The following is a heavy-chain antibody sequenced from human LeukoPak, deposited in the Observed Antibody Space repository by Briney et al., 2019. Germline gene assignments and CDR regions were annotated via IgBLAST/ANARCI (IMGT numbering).Heavy chain of an antibody. Sequence: GGSLRLSCAASGFTFSGSAMHWVRQASGKGLEWVGRIRSKANSYATAYAASGKGKFNIYRDDSKNTASLQMNSMKTEDKAMYYCTTDGSSLWFAGDYWGQGTLVTVSS. D-gene: IGHD3-10*01. CDR1: GFTFSGSA. V-gene: IGHV3-73*01. CDR2: IRSKANSYAT. CDR3: TTDGSSLWFAGDY. J-gene: IGHJ4*02.